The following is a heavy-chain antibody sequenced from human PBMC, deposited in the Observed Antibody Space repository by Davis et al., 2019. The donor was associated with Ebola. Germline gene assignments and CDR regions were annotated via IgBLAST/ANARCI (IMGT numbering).Heavy chain of an antibody. Sequence: SGPTLVKPTQTLTLTCTFSGFSLSTSGMCVSWIRQPPGKALEWLARIDWDDDKYYSTSLKTRLTISKDTSKNQVVLTMTNMDPVDTATSYCARMYCIAGLVSFDPWGQGTLVTVSS. J-gene: IGHJ5*02. CDR1: GFSLSTSGMC. CDR2: IDWDDDK. V-gene: IGHV2-70*11. CDR3: ARMYCIAGLVSFDP. D-gene: IGHD1-14*01.